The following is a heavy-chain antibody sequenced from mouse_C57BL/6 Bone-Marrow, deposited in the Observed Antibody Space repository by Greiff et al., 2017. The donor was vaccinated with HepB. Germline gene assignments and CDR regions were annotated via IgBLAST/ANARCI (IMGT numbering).Heavy chain of an antibody. CDR1: GYTFTSYW. Sequence: LQESGTELVKPGASVKLSCKASGYTFTSYWMHWVKQRPGQGLEWIGNINPSNGGTNYNEKFKSKATLTVDKSSSTAYMQLSSLTSEDSAVYYCARSNDHYYAMDYWGQGTSVTVSS. D-gene: IGHD2-12*01. CDR2: INPSNGGT. CDR3: ARSNDHYYAMDY. V-gene: IGHV1-53*01. J-gene: IGHJ4*01.